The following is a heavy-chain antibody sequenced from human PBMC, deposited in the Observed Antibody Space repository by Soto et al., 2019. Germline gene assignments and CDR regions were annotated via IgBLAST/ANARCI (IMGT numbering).Heavy chain of an antibody. CDR1: GFTFSSYG. Sequence: SLRLSCAASGFTFSSYGMHWVRQAPGKGLEWVAVISYDGSNKYYADSVKGRFTISRDNSKNTLYLQMNSLRAEDTAVYYCAKDAPSYGYGIDYWGQGTLVTVSS. CDR2: ISYDGSNK. V-gene: IGHV3-30*18. CDR3: AKDAPSYGYGIDY. J-gene: IGHJ4*02. D-gene: IGHD5-18*01.